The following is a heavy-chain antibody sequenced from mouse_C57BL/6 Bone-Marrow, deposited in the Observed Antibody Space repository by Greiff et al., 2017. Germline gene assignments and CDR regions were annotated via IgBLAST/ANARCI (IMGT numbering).Heavy chain of an antibody. CDR3: ARSITTVVAWDFDY. Sequence: QVQLQQPGAELVMPGASVKLSCKASGYTFTSYWMHWVKQRPGQGLEWIGEIDPSDSYTNYNQKFKGKSTLTVDKSSSTAYMQLSSLTSEDSAVYYCARSITTVVAWDFDYWGQGTTLTGSS. V-gene: IGHV1-69*01. J-gene: IGHJ2*01. D-gene: IGHD1-1*01. CDR1: GYTFTSYW. CDR2: IDPSDSYT.